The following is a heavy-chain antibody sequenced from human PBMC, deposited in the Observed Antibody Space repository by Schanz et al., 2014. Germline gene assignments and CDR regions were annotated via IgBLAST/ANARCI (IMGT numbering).Heavy chain of an antibody. Sequence: EVQLVESGGGWVQPGGSLRLSCAASGFTFSDYSMNWVRQAPGKGPEWVANIKHDGSVKDYVDSVEGRFTISRDNAKNSRYLQMNSLRAEDTAVYYCARSRSGFYFDYWGQGTLVTVSA. CDR3: ARSRSGFYFDY. V-gene: IGHV3-7*04. CDR1: GFTFSDYS. CDR2: IKHDGSVK. D-gene: IGHD1-26*01. J-gene: IGHJ4*02.